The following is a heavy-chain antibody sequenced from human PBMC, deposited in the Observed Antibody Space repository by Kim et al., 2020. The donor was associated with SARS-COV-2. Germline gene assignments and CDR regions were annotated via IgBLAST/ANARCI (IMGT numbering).Heavy chain of an antibody. J-gene: IGHJ6*02. Sequence: GGSLRLSCAASGFTFSSYGMHWVRQAPGKGLEWVAVIWYDGSNKYYADSVKGRFTISRDNSKNTLYLQMNSLRAEDAAVYYCARDVGGTKGSYYYYYGMDVWGQGTTVTVSS. V-gene: IGHV3-33*01. CDR2: IWYDGSNK. CDR1: GFTFSSYG. D-gene: IGHD1-26*01. CDR3: ARDVGGTKGSYYYYYGMDV.